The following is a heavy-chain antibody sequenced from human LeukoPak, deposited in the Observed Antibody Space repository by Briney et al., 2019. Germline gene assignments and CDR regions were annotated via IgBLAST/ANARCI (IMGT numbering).Heavy chain of an antibody. V-gene: IGHV4-34*01. J-gene: IGHJ4*02. CDR1: GGSFSGYY. D-gene: IGHD4-11*01. Sequence: SETLSLTCAVYGGSFSGYYWSWIRQPPGKGLEWIGEINHSGSTNYNPSLKSRVTISVDTSKNQFSLKLSSVTAADTAVYYCARDKEYSNYLFDYWGRGTLVTVSS. CDR3: ARDKEYSNYLFDY. CDR2: INHSGST.